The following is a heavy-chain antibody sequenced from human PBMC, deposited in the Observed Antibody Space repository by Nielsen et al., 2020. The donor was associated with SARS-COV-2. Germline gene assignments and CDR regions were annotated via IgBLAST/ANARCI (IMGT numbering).Heavy chain of an antibody. D-gene: IGHD3-16*02. V-gene: IGHV1-18*01. CDR1: GYTFTSYG. J-gene: IGHJ4*02. CDR3: ARVVRKITFGGVIAHFDY. Sequence: ASVKVSCKASGYTFTSYGISWVRQAPGQGLEWMGWISAYNGNTSYAQKLQGRVTMTTDTSTSTAYMELRSLRSDDTAVYYCARVVRKITFGGVIAHFDYWGQGTLVTVSS. CDR2: ISAYNGNT.